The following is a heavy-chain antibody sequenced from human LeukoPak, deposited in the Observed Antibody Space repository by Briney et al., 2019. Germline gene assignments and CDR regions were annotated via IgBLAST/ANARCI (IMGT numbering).Heavy chain of an antibody. CDR2: INPNSGGT. D-gene: IGHD1-26*01. V-gene: IGHV1-2*06. J-gene: IGHJ4*02. CDR1: GYTFTGYY. CDR3: ARDLAPEILLYSGSYTAFDY. Sequence: GASVKVSCKASGYTFTGYYMHWVRQAPGQGLEWMGRINPNSGGTNYAQKFQGRVTMTRDTSISTAYMELSRLRSDDTAVYYCARDLAPEILLYSGSYTAFDYGAKGTLVTVP.